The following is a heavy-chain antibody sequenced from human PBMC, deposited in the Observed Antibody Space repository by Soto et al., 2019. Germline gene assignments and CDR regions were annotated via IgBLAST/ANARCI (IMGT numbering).Heavy chain of an antibody. CDR3: AREPYYYDSSGYYDY. Sequence: QVQLQESGPGLVTPSQTLSLTCTVSGGSISSGDYYWNWIRQPPGKGLEWIGYINYSGSTYHNPSLKSRVTTSVDTSKNQFSLKLSSVTAADTAVYYCAREPYYYDSSGYYDYWGQGTLVTVSS. D-gene: IGHD3-22*01. J-gene: IGHJ4*02. CDR2: INYSGST. V-gene: IGHV4-30-4*01. CDR1: GGSISSGDYY.